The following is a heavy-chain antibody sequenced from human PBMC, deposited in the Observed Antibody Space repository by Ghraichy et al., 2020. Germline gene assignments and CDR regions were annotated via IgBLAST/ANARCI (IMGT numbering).Heavy chain of an antibody. V-gene: IGHV4-30-4*01. CDR2: IYYSGST. J-gene: IGHJ5*02. Sequence: SETLSLTCTVSGGSISSGDYYWSWIRQPPGKGLEWIGYIYYSGSTYYNPSLKSRVTISVDTSKNQFSLKLSSVTAADTAVYYCARDLGGITIFGVAQGPFDPWGQGTLVTVSS. D-gene: IGHD3-3*01. CDR1: GGSISSGDYY. CDR3: ARDLGGITIFGVAQGPFDP.